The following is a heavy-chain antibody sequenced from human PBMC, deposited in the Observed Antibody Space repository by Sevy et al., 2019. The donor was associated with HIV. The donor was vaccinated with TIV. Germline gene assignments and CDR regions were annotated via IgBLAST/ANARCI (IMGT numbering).Heavy chain of an antibody. V-gene: IGHV3-30-3*01. J-gene: IGHJ4*02. CDR2: VSSDGSEI. CDR3: ARDQLGSIDY. Sequence: GGSLRLSCAVSGFTFSTYAMHWVRQAPGKGQECVAIVSSDGSEINYADSVKGRFTISRDNSRNTLYLQMNSLRTEDTALYYCARDQLGSIDYWGQGTLVTVSS. D-gene: IGHD7-27*01. CDR1: GFTFSTYA.